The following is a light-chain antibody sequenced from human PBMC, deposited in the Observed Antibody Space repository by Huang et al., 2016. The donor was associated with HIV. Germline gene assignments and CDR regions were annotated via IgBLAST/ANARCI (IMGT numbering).Light chain of an antibody. CDR1: QNINTY. Sequence: DILLTQSPSSLSASVGDRVTITCRAIQNINTYLNWYQQQPGKAPNLLSHSASTLQTGVPSRFSGSGAGTDFTLTVNSLQPEDSATYYCQQGYSALITFGQGTRL. CDR2: SAS. V-gene: IGKV1-39*01. J-gene: IGKJ5*01. CDR3: QQGYSALIT.